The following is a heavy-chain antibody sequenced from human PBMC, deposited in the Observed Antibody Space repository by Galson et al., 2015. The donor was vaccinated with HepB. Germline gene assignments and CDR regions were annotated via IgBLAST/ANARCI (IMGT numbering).Heavy chain of an antibody. V-gene: IGHV3-30*18. CDR2: ISYDGSNK. CDR1: GFTFSSYG. CDR3: AKGPTVTTSEDWRFDY. J-gene: IGHJ4*02. Sequence: SLRLSCAASGFTFSSYGMHWVRQAPGKGLEWVAVISYDGSNKYYADSVKGRFTISRDNSKNTLYLQMNSLRAEDTAVYYCAKGPTVTTSEDWRFDYWGQGTLVTVSS. D-gene: IGHD4-17*01.